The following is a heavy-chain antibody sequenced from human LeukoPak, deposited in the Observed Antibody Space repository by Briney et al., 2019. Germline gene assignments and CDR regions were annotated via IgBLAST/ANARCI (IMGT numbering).Heavy chain of an antibody. CDR1: GFTFGTYW. V-gene: IGHV3-7*03. J-gene: IGHJ4*02. CDR3: ARESHSSSLGY. Sequence: GGSLRLSCAASGFTFGTYWMSWVRQAPGKGLEWVANIHQDGSEEYYVDSVKGRFTISRDNSKNTLYLQMNSLRAEDTAVYYCARESHSSSLGYWGQGTLVTVSS. CDR2: IHQDGSEE. D-gene: IGHD6-13*01.